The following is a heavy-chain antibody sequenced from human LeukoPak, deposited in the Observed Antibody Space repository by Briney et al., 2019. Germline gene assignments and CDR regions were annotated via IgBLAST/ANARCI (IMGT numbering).Heavy chain of an antibody. CDR3: ALISYCTTVTCYYLDY. V-gene: IGHV1-18*01. D-gene: IGHD2-8*01. CDR1: GYTFTTYP. CDR2: ITTYNGDT. Sequence: ASVKVSCETSGYTFTTYPINWGRQAPGQGLEWMGWITTYNGDTNYAQNLQGRVTMTADTSTSTAYMELRSLRSDDTAVYYCALISYCTTVTCYYLDYWGQGTLVTVSS. J-gene: IGHJ4*02.